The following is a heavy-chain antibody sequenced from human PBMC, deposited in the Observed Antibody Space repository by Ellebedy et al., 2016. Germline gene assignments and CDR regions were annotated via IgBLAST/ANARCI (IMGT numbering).Heavy chain of an antibody. CDR3: VRGGPIDY. Sequence: GESLKISXVASGFGFSSQTMTWVRQAPGKGLEWVSRINSGGTSTNYADSVKGRFTISRDNAKNTLYLQMSSLTVEDTAVYYCVRGGPIDYWGQGTLVTVSS. CDR2: INSGGTST. V-gene: IGHV3-74*01. J-gene: IGHJ4*02. D-gene: IGHD3-16*01. CDR1: GFGFSSQT.